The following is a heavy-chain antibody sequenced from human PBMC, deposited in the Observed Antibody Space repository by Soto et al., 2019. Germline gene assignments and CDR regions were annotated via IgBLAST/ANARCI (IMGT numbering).Heavy chain of an antibody. Sequence: GGSLRLSCAASGFTFSSYAMSWVRQAPGKGLEWVAVIWYDGSNKYYADSVKGRFTISRDNSKNTLYLQMNSLRAEDTAVYYCARDGPPCSSTSCYAGYYYYYMDVWGKGTTVTVSS. V-gene: IGHV3-33*08. J-gene: IGHJ6*03. CDR1: GFTFSSYA. D-gene: IGHD2-2*01. CDR3: ARDGPPCSSTSCYAGYYYYYMDV. CDR2: IWYDGSNK.